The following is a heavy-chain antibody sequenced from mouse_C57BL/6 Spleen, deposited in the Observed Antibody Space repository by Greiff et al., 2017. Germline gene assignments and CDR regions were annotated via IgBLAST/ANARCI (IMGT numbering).Heavy chain of an antibody. CDR3: VRQAIYYDYDGAWLAY. D-gene: IGHD2-4*01. Sequence: EVKLVESGGGLVQPKGSLKLSCAASGFSFNTYAMNWVRQAPGKGLEWVARIRSKSNNYATYYADSVKDRFTISRDDSESMLYLQMNNLKTEDTAMYYCVRQAIYYDYDGAWLAYWGQGTLVTVSA. J-gene: IGHJ3*01. V-gene: IGHV10-1*01. CDR1: GFSFNTYA. CDR2: IRSKSNNYAT.